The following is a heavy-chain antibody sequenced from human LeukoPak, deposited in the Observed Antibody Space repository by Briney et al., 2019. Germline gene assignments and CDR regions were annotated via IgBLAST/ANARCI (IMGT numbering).Heavy chain of an antibody. V-gene: IGHV4-4*09. Sequence: SETLSLTCTVSGTSISRHYWSWLRQSAGRGLEWLGYISTTGSTTYNPSLEGRVTMSEDTSQTQPSLTLSSVTAADTAVYFCARQDGLWVGDLGGWFDFWGQGIQVTVSS. CDR1: GTSISRHY. J-gene: IGHJ5*01. D-gene: IGHD3-10*01. CDR3: ARQDGLWVGDLGGWFDF. CDR2: ISTTGST.